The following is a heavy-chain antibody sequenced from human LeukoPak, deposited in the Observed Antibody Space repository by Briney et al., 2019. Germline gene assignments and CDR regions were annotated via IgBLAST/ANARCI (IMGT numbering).Heavy chain of an antibody. CDR2: INPDGSEK. V-gene: IGHV3-7*01. Sequence: PGGSPRFSCEASGFTFSTYWMSWVRQAPGKGLEWVANINPDGSEKSYVESVKGRFTISRDKAKNSLYLQMNSLRAEDTALYYCARDGGSSGSYPYWGQGILVTVSS. D-gene: IGHD1-26*01. CDR1: GFTFSTYW. CDR3: ARDGGSSGSYPY. J-gene: IGHJ4*02.